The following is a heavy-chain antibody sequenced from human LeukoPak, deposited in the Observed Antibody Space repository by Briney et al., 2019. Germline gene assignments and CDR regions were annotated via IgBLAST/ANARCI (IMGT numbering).Heavy chain of an antibody. V-gene: IGHV5-51*01. CDR3: ARGYCSSTSCYAFDY. Sequence: GESLKISCKGSGSSFTSYWIGWVRPMPGKGLEWMGIIYPGDSDTRYSPSFQGQVTISADKSISTAYLQWSSLKASDTAMYYCARGYCSSTSCYAFDYWGQGTLLTVSS. D-gene: IGHD2-2*01. J-gene: IGHJ4*02. CDR2: IYPGDSDT. CDR1: GSSFTSYW.